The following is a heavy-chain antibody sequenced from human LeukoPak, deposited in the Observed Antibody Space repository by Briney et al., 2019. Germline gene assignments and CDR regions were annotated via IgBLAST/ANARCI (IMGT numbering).Heavy chain of an antibody. J-gene: IGHJ4*02. CDR2: ISSSGSTI. CDR1: GFTFSSYE. D-gene: IGHD5-12*01. V-gene: IGHV3-48*03. CDR3: ARASAVATSPFDY. Sequence: SLRLSCAASGFTFSSYEMNWVRQAPGKGLEWVSYISSSGSTIYYADSVKGRFTISRDNAKNSLYLQMNSLRAEDTAVYYCARASAVATSPFDYWGQGTLVTVSS.